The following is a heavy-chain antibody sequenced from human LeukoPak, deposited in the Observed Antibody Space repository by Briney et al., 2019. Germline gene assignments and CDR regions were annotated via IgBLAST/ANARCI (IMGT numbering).Heavy chain of an antibody. D-gene: IGHD3-10*01. Sequence: PGGSLRLSCAASGFTFSSHEMNWVRQAPGKGLEWVSYISSSGSTIYYADSVKGRFTISRGNAKNSLYLQMNRLRAEDTAVYYCARVTEGITMVRGVIGAFDIWGQGTMVTVSS. CDR3: ARVTEGITMVRGVIGAFDI. J-gene: IGHJ3*02. CDR2: ISSSGSTI. V-gene: IGHV3-48*03. CDR1: GFTFSSHE.